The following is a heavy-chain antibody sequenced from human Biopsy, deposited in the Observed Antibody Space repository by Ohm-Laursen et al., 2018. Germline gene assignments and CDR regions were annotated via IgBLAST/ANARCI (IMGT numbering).Heavy chain of an antibody. V-gene: IGHV1-24*01. D-gene: IGHD1-1*01. J-gene: IGHJ4*02. CDR2: FASENGKT. CDR1: GYTLNELS. Sequence: SVKVSCKVSGYTLNELSMHWVRQVPGKGLEWMGGFASENGKTVYAQNFQARVSLTEDTSTDTAYMELRSLRSEDTAVYYCAADINVWNVNYWGQGTQVTVSS. CDR3: AADINVWNVNY.